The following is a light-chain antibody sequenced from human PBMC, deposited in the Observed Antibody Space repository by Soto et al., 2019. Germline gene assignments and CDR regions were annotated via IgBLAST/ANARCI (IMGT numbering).Light chain of an antibody. Sequence: QSVLTQPPSVSGAPGQRVTNSCTGSSSNIGAGYDVHWYQQLPGTAPKLLIYGNSNRPSGVPDRFSGSKSDTSASLAITGLQAEDEADYYCQSYDSSLSAGYVFGTGTKV. J-gene: IGLJ1*01. CDR2: GNS. CDR3: QSYDSSLSAGYV. V-gene: IGLV1-40*01. CDR1: SSNIGAGYD.